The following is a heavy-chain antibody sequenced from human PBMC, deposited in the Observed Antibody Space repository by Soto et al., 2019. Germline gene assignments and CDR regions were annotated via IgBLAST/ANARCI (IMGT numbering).Heavy chain of an antibody. J-gene: IGHJ4*02. D-gene: IGHD1-26*01. V-gene: IGHV3-30*18. Sequence: QVQLVESGGGVVQPGRSLRLSCAASGFTFSSYGMHWVRQAPGKGLEWVARISYDGSKKVYAASVEGRFTISRDNSKDTRYLQVNSLRAEDTAVFYCAKEEYRGSSFDYWCQGTLVTVSS. CDR3: AKEEYRGSSFDY. CDR2: ISYDGSKK. CDR1: GFTFSSYG.